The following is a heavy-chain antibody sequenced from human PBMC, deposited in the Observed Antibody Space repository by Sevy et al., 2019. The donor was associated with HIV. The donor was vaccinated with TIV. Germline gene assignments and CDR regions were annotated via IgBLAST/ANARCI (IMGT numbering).Heavy chain of an antibody. J-gene: IGHJ6*02. V-gene: IGHV3-9*01. CDR1: GLSFEDYG. Sequence: GGSLRLSCAAFGLSFEDYGMHWVRQSPEKGLEWVAGINYNRGRVGYAESVKGRFTVSRDNAKASLYLHMTSLKPEDAAIDYCGKGRITEAACYYGLDVWGQGTTVTVSS. CDR3: GKGRITEAACYYGLDV. CDR2: INYNRGRV. D-gene: IGHD3-16*01.